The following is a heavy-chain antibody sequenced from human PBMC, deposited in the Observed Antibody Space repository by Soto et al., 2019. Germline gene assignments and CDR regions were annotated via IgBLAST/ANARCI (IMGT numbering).Heavy chain of an antibody. J-gene: IGHJ6*02. V-gene: IGHV5-51*01. Sequence: GESLKISCKTSGYTFTDYWIGWVRQMPGKGLEWMGIIYPGDSDTRYSPSFQGQVTISADKSISTAYLQWSSLKASDTAMYYCARHQDCSGGSCYSGYYYYGMDVWGQGTTVTVSS. CDR3: ARHQDCSGGSCYSGYYYYGMDV. D-gene: IGHD2-15*01. CDR1: GYTFTDYW. CDR2: IYPGDSDT.